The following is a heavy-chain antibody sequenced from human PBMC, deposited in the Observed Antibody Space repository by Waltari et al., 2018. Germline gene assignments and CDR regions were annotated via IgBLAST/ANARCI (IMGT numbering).Heavy chain of an antibody. CDR2: ISGSGGST. D-gene: IGHD5-18*01. V-gene: IGHV3-23*01. CDR3: AKVVDTAMVDY. J-gene: IGHJ4*02. Sequence: RQGAGKGLEGVSAISGSGGSTYYADFVKGRFTISRDNSKTTLYLQMISLRAEDTAVYYCAKVVDTAMVDYWGQGTLVTVSS.